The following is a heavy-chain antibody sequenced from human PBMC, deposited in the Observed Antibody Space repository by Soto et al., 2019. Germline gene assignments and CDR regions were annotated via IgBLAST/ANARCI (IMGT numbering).Heavy chain of an antibody. CDR1: GFTFSSYG. J-gene: IGHJ4*02. V-gene: IGHV3-30*18. D-gene: IGHD3-10*01. CDR2: ISYDGSNK. CDR3: AKVAGSGSYLDVDY. Sequence: QVQLVESGGGVVQPGRSLRLSCAASGFTFSSYGMHWVRQAPGKGLEWVAVISYDGSNKYYADSVKGRFTISRDNSKNTLYLQMNNLRAEDTAVYYCAKVAGSGSYLDVDYWGQGTLVTVSS.